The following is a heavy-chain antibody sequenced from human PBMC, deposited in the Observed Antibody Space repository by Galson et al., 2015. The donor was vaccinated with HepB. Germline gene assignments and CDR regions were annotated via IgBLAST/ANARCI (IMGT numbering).Heavy chain of an antibody. CDR3: ARSSSWLIYYYYYGMDV. J-gene: IGHJ6*02. Sequence: SVKVSCKASGGTFGSYAISWVRQAPGQGLEWMGGIIPIFGTANYAQKFQGRVTITADESTSTAYMELSSLRSEDTAVYYCARSSSWLIYYYYYGMDVWGQGTTVTVSS. CDR2: IIPIFGTA. CDR1: GGTFGSYA. V-gene: IGHV1-69*13. D-gene: IGHD6-13*01.